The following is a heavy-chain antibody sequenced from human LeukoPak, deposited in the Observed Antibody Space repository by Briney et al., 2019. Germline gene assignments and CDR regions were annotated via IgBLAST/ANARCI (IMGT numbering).Heavy chain of an antibody. J-gene: IGHJ4*02. D-gene: IGHD2-15*01. CDR1: GYTFTAYY. CDR3: ARSDVVVVTATTHFDY. V-gene: IGHV1-2*02. Sequence: ASVKVSCKASGYTFTAYYIHWVRQAPGQGLEWMGWINPNSGGTNYAQNFQGRVTMTSDTSTYTTHMELSRLRSDDTAVYYCARSDVVVVTATTHFDYWVQGTLVTVSS. CDR2: INPNSGGT.